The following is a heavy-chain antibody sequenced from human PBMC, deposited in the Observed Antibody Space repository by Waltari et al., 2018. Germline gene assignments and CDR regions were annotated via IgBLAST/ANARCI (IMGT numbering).Heavy chain of an antibody. V-gene: IGHV4-4*02. Sequence: QVQLRESGPGLVNPSGTLSLPCVVSGDSLTNNFLWSWVRQRPGKSLEWLGQIYRSGKTNYNPSLESRIIVSSDTSNNQLSLELTSVTAADTAIYYCARDRGKGLYLDSWGQGILVTVSP. CDR1: GDSLTNNFL. D-gene: IGHD2-15*01. J-gene: IGHJ4*02. CDR3: ARDRGKGLYLDS. CDR2: IYRSGKT.